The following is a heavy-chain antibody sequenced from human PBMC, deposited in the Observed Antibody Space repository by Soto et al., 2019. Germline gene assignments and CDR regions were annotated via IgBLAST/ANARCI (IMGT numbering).Heavy chain of an antibody. V-gene: IGHV3-7*01. Sequence: GGSLRISCAAYGFTFSSFWMDWVRQAPGKGLEWVANINPDGSEKHYVDSVKGRFTISRDNAKNSLYLQMSSLTAEDSARYYYSGLLASCARGSW. J-gene: IGHJ5*01. D-gene: IGHD3-10*01. CDR3: SGLLASCARGS. CDR2: INPDGSEK. CDR1: GFTFSSFW.